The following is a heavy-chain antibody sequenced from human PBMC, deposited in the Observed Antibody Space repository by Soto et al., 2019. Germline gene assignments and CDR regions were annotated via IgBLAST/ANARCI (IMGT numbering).Heavy chain of an antibody. D-gene: IGHD3-3*01. V-gene: IGHV3-74*01. CDR3: VREYYRLWTVYYNAH. Sequence: EVQLVESGGDSVQPGGSLRLSCAASGFPFNSYWMHWVRHTPGKGLEWVSRISGDATTIYYADSVTGRFTVSRANANNALSLQMRGLGAAATAVYYCVREYYRLWTVYYNAHCAQGTLVSVSS. J-gene: IGHJ4*02. CDR1: GFPFNSYW. CDR2: ISGDATTI.